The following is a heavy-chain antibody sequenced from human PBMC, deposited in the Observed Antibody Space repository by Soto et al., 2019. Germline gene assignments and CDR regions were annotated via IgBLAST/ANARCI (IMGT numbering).Heavy chain of an antibody. J-gene: IGHJ4*02. D-gene: IGHD3-16*01. CDR1: GFTFSSYA. CDR2: MSYDGSNK. CDR3: ARDGGAY. V-gene: IGHV3-30-3*01. Sequence: QVQLVESGGGVVQPGRSLRLSCAASGFTFSSYAMHWVRRAPGKGLEWMAVMSYDGSNKYYAASVKGRFTISRDNSKNTLYLQMSSLRTEDTALYYGARDGGAYWGQGTLVIVSS.